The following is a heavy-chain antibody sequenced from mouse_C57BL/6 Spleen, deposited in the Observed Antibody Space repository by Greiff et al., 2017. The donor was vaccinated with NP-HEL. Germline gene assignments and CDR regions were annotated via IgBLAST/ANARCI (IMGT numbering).Heavy chain of an antibody. Sequence: QVQLQQPGAELVKPGASVKLSCKASGYTFTSYWMQWVKQRPGQGLEWIGEIDPSDSYTNYNQKFKGKATLTVDTSSSTAYMQLSSLTSEDSAVYYGERGILYYFDYWGQGTTLTVSS. CDR3: ERGILYYFDY. V-gene: IGHV1-50*01. CDR2: IDPSDSYT. CDR1: GYTFTSYW. D-gene: IGHD5-2*01. J-gene: IGHJ2*01.